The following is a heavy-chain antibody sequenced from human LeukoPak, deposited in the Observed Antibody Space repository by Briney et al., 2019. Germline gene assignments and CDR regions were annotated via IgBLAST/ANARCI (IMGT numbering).Heavy chain of an antibody. V-gene: IGHV1-8*01. CDR1: GYTFTSYD. D-gene: IGHD3-10*01. CDR3: ARGSGLWFGELPSPLNWFDP. Sequence: ASVKVSCKASGYTFTSYDINWVRQATGQGLEWMGWMNPNSGNTGYAQKFQGRVTMTRNTSISTAYMELSSLRSEDTAVYYCARGSGLWFGELPSPLNWFDPWGQGTLVTVSS. J-gene: IGHJ5*02. CDR2: MNPNSGNT.